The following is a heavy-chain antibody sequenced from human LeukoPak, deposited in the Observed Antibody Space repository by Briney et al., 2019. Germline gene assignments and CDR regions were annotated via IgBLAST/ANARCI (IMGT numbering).Heavy chain of an antibody. CDR2: ISSDGTYT. J-gene: IGHJ4*02. CDR3: ARDLNREDFGY. Sequence: GGSLRLSCAASGFTFSSHLMHWVRQAPGKGLVWVSRISSDGTYTNYADSVSGRFTVSRDNSKNTLYLQMDSLRVEDTAVYYCARDLNREDFGYWGQGTLVAVSS. V-gene: IGHV3-74*01. CDR1: GFTFSSHL. D-gene: IGHD1-14*01.